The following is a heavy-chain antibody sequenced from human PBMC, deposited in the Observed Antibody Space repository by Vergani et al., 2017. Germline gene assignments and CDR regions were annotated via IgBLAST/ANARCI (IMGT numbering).Heavy chain of an antibody. CDR1: GGTFSSYA. D-gene: IGHD2-2*01. V-gene: IGHV1-69*01. CDR3: AGISYCSSTSCYGDYYYYMDV. Sequence: QVQLVQSGAEVKKPGSSVKVSCKASGGTFSSYAISWVRQAPGQGLEWMGGIIPIFGTANYAQKFQGRVTSTADESTSTAYMELSSLRAEDTAVYYCAGISYCSSTSCYGDYYYYMDVWGKGTTVTVSS. J-gene: IGHJ6*03. CDR2: IIPIFGTA.